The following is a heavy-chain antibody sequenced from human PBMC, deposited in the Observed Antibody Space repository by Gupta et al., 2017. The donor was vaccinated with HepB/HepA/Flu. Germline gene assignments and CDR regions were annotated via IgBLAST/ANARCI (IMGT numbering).Heavy chain of an antibody. CDR1: GFTFSSYG. CDR2: IWYDGSNK. J-gene: IGHJ1*01. D-gene: IGHD2-2*01. CDR3: ARDPVPAAPNRYFQH. V-gene: IGHV3-33*01. Sequence: QVQLVESGGGVVQPGRSLRLSCAASGFTFSSYGMPWVRQAPGKGLEWVAVIWYDGSNKYYADSVKGRFTISRDNSKNTLYLQMNSLRAEDTAVYYCARDPVPAAPNRYFQHWGQGTLVTGSS.